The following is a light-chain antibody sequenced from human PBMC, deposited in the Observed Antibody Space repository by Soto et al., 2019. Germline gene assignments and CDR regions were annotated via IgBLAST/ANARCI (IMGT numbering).Light chain of an antibody. CDR1: QSVDND. J-gene: IGKJ5*01. CDR3: QRYDNWPPIT. V-gene: IGKV3D-15*01. Sequence: EILLAHSTATQSVSRGERTTLSCTASQSVDNDLAWYQQKPGQPPRLLIYDASTRATGIPARFSGSQSGTEFTLTIRSLQSEDFAVDYCQRYDNWPPITFGQGTRLEIK. CDR2: DAS.